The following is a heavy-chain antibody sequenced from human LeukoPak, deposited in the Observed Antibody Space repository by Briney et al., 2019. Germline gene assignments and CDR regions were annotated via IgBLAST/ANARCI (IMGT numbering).Heavy chain of an antibody. CDR3: ARAPTGSYYSPFEY. V-gene: IGHV3-30*04. CDR2: ISHDESNY. Sequence: GTSLRLSCTASGFTFSAYALHWVRQAPGKGLEWVAVISHDESNYYYAESVKGRFSISRDDSKNTLVLQMNSLTTEDAGVYYCARAPTGSYYSPFEYWGPGTLVTVSS. CDR1: GFTFSAYA. D-gene: IGHD1-26*01. J-gene: IGHJ1*01.